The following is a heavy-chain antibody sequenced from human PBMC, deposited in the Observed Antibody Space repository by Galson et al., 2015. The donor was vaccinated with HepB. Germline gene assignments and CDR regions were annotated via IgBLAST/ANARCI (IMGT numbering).Heavy chain of an antibody. D-gene: IGHD3-16*01. J-gene: IGHJ6*02. CDR1: GFTFSHYS. Sequence: SLRLSCAASGFTFSHYSINWVRQTPGKGLEWVSYISSGADTIHCADSMKGRFTISRDTAKNSAYLQMNSLRDEDTAVYYCARDGAYGMDVWGQGTTVTVSS. CDR3: ARDGAYGMDV. CDR2: ISSGADTI. V-gene: IGHV3-48*02.